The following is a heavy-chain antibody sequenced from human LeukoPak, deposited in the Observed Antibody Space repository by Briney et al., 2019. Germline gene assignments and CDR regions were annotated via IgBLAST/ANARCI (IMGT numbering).Heavy chain of an antibody. Sequence: ASVKVSCKVSGYTLTELSMHWVRQAPGNGLEWMGGFDPEDGETIYAQKFQRRVTMTEDTSTDTAYMELSSLRSEDTAVYYCATGYQLLYRFGAFDIWGQGTMVTVSS. CDR3: ATGYQLLYRFGAFDI. CDR1: GYTLTELS. V-gene: IGHV1-24*01. CDR2: FDPEDGET. J-gene: IGHJ3*02. D-gene: IGHD2-2*02.